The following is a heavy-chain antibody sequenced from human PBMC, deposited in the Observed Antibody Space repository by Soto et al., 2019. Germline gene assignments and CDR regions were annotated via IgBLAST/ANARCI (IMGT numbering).Heavy chain of an antibody. CDR3: ARPSSYCGGDCYSPPDAFDI. V-gene: IGHV5-51*01. D-gene: IGHD2-21*02. J-gene: IGHJ3*02. CDR2: IYPGDSDT. Sequence: ESLKISCKGSGYSFTSYWIGWVRQMLGKGLEWMGIIYPGDSDTRYSPSFQGQVTISADKSISTAYLQWSSLKASDTAMYYCARPSSYCGGDCYSPPDAFDILGQGTMVTVSS. CDR1: GYSFTSYW.